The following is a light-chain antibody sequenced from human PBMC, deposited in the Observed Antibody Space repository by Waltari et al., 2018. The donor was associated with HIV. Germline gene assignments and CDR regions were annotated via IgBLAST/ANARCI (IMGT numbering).Light chain of an antibody. J-gene: IGLJ2*01. CDR3: QAWDSGTVV. Sequence: SYELTQPPSVSVSPGQTASITSSGDKLGDKYACWYQQKPGQSPVLVIYQDSKRPSGIPERFSGSNSGNTATLTISGTQTLDEADYYCQAWDSGTVVFGGGTKLTVL. CDR1: KLGDKY. CDR2: QDS. V-gene: IGLV3-1*01.